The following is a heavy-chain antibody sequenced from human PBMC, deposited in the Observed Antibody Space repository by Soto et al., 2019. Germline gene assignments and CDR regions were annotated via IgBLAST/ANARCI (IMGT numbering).Heavy chain of an antibody. V-gene: IGHV3-23*01. Sequence: EVQLLESVGGLVQPGGSLRLSCAASGFTFSSYAMGWVREAPGKGLEWVSAISSSGGSTYYTDSVRGRFTISRDNAKNTLYLQMNSLRAADTAIYYCGRDSPPTVITEDHWGQGTLVTVSS. D-gene: IGHD4-4*01. J-gene: IGHJ4*02. CDR1: GFTFSSYA. CDR3: GRDSPPTVITEDH. CDR2: ISSSGGST.